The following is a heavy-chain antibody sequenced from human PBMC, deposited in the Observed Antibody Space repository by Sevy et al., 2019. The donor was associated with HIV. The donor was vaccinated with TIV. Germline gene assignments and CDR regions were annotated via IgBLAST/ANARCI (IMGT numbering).Heavy chain of an antibody. CDR1: GHTLTDLS. CDR2: FDPEDGER. D-gene: IGHD3-22*01. J-gene: IGHJ4*02. V-gene: IGHV1-24*01. CDR3: SATLEYYSDSYGYFDY. Sequence: ASVKVSCKASGHTLTDLSIHWVRQAPGKGFEWIGRFDPEDGERIYAQKFQGRVTMTEDTSTDTAYMELSSLRSEDTAVYYCSATLEYYSDSYGYFDYWGQGTLVTVSS.